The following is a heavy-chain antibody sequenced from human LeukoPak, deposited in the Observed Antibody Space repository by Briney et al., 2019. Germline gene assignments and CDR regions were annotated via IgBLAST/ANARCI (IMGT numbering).Heavy chain of an antibody. J-gene: IGHJ4*02. Sequence: GGSLRLSCAASGTYWMHWVRQALGKGLVWVSRSNEDGSTTNYADSVKGRFTISRDNAKNTLYLQMNSLTAEDTAVYYCVRDLGGRSGHWGQGTLITVSS. CDR3: VRDLGGRSGH. D-gene: IGHD1-26*01. CDR1: GTYW. V-gene: IGHV3-74*01. CDR2: SNEDGSTT.